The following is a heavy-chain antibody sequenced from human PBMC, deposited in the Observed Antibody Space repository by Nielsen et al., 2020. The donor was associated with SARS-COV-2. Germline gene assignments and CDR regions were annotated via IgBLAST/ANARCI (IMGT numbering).Heavy chain of an antibody. CDR1: GFTFSSYA. J-gene: IGHJ6*02. D-gene: IGHD1-26*01. Sequence: GESLKIPCAASGFTFSSYAMSWVRQAPGKGLEWVSAISGSGGSTYYADSVKGRFTISRDNSKNTLYLQMNSLRAEDTAVYYCAKDLGRPEIYYYYYGMDVWGQGTTVTVSS. V-gene: IGHV3-23*01. CDR3: AKDLGRPEIYYYYYGMDV. CDR2: ISGSGGST.